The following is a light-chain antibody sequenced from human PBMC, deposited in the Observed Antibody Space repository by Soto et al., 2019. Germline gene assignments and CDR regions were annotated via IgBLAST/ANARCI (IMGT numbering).Light chain of an antibody. J-gene: IGKJ4*01. CDR3: QKYNSAPLT. V-gene: IGKV1-27*01. CDR2: AAS. Sequence: DIQMTQSPSSLSASVGDRVTITCRASQDISNYLAWYQQKPGKVPKLLIYAASTLQSGVPSRFSGSGSGTDFTLTISSLQPEDVATYSCQKYNSAPLTFGGGTEVEIK. CDR1: QDISNY.